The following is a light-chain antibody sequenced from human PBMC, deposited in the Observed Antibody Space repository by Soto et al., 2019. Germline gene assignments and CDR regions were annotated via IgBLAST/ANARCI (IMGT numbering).Light chain of an antibody. V-gene: IGLV2-14*01. CDR3: SSKRDSSTLFV. CDR2: EVT. CDR1: SGDVGAYNY. J-gene: IGLJ1*01. Sequence: QSVLTQPASVSGSPGQSITISCTGTSGDVGAYNYVPWYQHHPGKVPKLLIYEVTNRPSGVSDRFSGSKSGNTASLTISGLQAEDEADYYCSSKRDSSTLFVFGTGTKV.